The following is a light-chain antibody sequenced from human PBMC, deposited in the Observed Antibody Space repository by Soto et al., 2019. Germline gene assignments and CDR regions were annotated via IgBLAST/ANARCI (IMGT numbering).Light chain of an antibody. J-gene: IGLJ1*01. CDR3: CSFAGTGTQYI. Sequence: QSVLTQPASVSGSLGQSITISCIGTSSNIGSYNLVSWYQHQPGKAPKIMIFEGSKRPSGVSNRFSGSRSGNTASLTISGLQSEDEADYYCCSFAGTGTQYIFGTGTKLTGL. CDR2: EGS. CDR1: SSNIGSYNL. V-gene: IGLV2-23*01.